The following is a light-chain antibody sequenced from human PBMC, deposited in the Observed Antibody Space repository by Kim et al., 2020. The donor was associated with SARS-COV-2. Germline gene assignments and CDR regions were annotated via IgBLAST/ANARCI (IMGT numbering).Light chain of an antibody. CDR2: GAS. Sequence: VSPGDSATLSRRASQSVNSNLAWYQQKPGQAPRLLIYGASTRATSIPARFSGSGSGTEFTLTISSLQSEDFAVYYCQQYSNWPRTFGQGTKVDIK. V-gene: IGKV3-15*01. J-gene: IGKJ1*01. CDR1: QSVNSN. CDR3: QQYSNWPRT.